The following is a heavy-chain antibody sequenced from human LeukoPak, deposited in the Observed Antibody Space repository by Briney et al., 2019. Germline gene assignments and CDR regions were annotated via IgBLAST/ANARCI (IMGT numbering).Heavy chain of an antibody. D-gene: IGHD3-10*01. J-gene: IGHJ4*02. CDR1: GFTVSSNY. Sequence: GGSPRLSCAASGFTVSSNYMSWVRQAPGKGLEWVSVIYSGGSTYYADSVKGRFTISRDNSKNTLYLQMNSLRAEDTAVYYCTTAYYYGSGSKADYWGQGTLVTVSS. CDR2: IYSGGST. CDR3: TTAYYYGSGSKADY. V-gene: IGHV3-66*01.